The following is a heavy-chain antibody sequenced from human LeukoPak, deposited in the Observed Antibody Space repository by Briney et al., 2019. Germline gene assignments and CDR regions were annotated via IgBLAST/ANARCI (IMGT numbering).Heavy chain of an antibody. J-gene: IGHJ4*02. CDR1: GYIFSSYG. D-gene: IGHD3-3*01. V-gene: IGHV1-18*01. CDR3: ARLVYYDFWSGYGAFDY. CDR2: IIPTFGTA. Sequence: GASVKVSCKASGYIFSSYGISWVRQAPGQGLEWMGGIIPTFGTANYAQKLQGRVTMTTDTSTSTAYMELRSLRSDDTAVYYCARLVYYDFWSGYGAFDYWGQGTLVTVSS.